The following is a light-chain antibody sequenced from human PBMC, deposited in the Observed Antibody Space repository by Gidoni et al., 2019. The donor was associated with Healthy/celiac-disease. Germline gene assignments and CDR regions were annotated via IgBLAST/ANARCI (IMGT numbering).Light chain of an antibody. CDR3: SSYTSSSTRV. V-gene: IGLV2-14*01. CDR1: SSDVGGYNY. CDR2: EVS. Sequence: QSALPQPASVSGSPGPWITISCTGTSSDVGGYNYVSWYQQHPGKAPKLMIYEVSNRPSGVSNRFSGSKSGNTASLTISGLQAEDEADYYCSSYTSSSTRVFGTGTKVTVL. J-gene: IGLJ1*01.